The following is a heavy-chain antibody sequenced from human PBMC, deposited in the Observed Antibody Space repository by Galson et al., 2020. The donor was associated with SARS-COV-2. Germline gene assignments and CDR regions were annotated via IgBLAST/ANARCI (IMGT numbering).Heavy chain of an antibody. CDR3: ARVGMEESAHEGADY. J-gene: IGHJ4*02. CDR1: GYNFASYW. D-gene: IGHD1-1*01. Sequence: HGESLKISCKGSGYNFASYWIIWVRQMPGKGLEWMGRIDPSDSYTNYSPSFQGHVTISADKSISTAYLQWNSLKASDTAMYYCARVGMEESAHEGADYWGQGTLVTVSS. CDR2: IDPSDSYT. V-gene: IGHV5-10-1*01.